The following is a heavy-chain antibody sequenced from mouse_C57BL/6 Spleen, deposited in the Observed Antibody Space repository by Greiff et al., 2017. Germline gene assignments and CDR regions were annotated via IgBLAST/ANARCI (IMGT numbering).Heavy chain of an antibody. Sequence: EVHLVESGGGLVKPGGSLKLSCAASGFTFSSYAMSWVRQTPEKRLEWVATISDGGSYTYYPDNVKGRFTISRDNAKNNLYLQMSHLKSEDTAMYYCASLSYYGSSHFDYWGQGTTLTVSS. CDR3: ASLSYYGSSHFDY. CDR1: GFTFSSYA. CDR2: ISDGGSYT. V-gene: IGHV5-4*01. J-gene: IGHJ2*01. D-gene: IGHD1-1*01.